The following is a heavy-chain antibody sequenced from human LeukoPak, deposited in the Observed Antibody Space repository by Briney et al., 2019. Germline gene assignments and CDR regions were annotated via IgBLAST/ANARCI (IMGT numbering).Heavy chain of an antibody. J-gene: IGHJ4*02. CDR3: ARDRDSSGWYVLDY. CDR2: ISSSSSTI. V-gene: IGHV3-48*01. D-gene: IGHD6-19*01. Sequence: PGRSLRLSCAASGFTFSSYGMHWVRQAPGKGLEWVSYISSSSSTIYYADSVKGRFTISRDNAKNSLYLQMNSLRAEDTAVYYCARDRDSSGWYVLDYWGQGTLVTVSS. CDR1: GFTFSSYG.